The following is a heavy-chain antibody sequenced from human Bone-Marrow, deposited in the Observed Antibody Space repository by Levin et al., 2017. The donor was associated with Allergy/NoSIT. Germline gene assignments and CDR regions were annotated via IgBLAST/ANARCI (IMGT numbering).Heavy chain of an antibody. CDR3: VKDLGMAGTVEELDALDL. Sequence: TGGSLRLSCAASGFIFEDYAMYWVRQAPGKGLEWVSGISWNSDSIHYADSVKGRFTISRDNAKNSLFLQMKSLRVEDTAVYFCVKDLGMAGTVEELDALDLWGQGTMVTVSS. CDR1: GFIFEDYA. J-gene: IGHJ3*01. D-gene: IGHD6-19*01. V-gene: IGHV3-9*01. CDR2: ISWNSDSI.